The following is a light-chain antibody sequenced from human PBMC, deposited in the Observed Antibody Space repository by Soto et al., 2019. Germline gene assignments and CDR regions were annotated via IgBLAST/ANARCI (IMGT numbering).Light chain of an antibody. CDR1: QSVTSSY. J-gene: IGKJ4*01. CDR2: GAS. Sequence: EMVLTQSPGTLSLSPGERATLSCRASQSVTSSYLAWYQQKPGQAPRLLIYGASSRATGIPDRFSGSGSGADFTLTNSRLEPEDFAVYYCQHYGGAPTFGGGTKVEIK. CDR3: QHYGGAPT. V-gene: IGKV3-20*01.